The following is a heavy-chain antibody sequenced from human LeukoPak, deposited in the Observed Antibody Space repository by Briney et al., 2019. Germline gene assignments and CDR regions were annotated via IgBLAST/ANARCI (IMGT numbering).Heavy chain of an antibody. CDR3: AAVVGWAFDI. D-gene: IGHD6-19*01. CDR2: INHSGST. J-gene: IGHJ3*02. V-gene: IGHV4-34*01. CDR1: GGSFSGYY. Sequence: SETLSLTCAVYGGSFSGYYWSWIRQPPGKGLEWIGEINHSGSTNYNPSLKSRVTISVDTSKNQFSLKLSSVTAADTAVYYCAAVVGWAFDIWGQGTMVTVSS.